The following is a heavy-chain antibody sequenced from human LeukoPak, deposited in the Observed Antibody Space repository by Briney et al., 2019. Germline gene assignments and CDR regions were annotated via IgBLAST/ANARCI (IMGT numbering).Heavy chain of an antibody. J-gene: IGHJ5*02. CDR2: IYYSGTT. CDR1: GGSISTGAYY. V-gene: IGHV4-39*01. Sequence: SETLSLTCTVSGGSISTGAYYWGWIRQPPGEGLEWIGSIYYSGTTYYNPSLKSRVTMSIDTSKNQFSLNLRSVTAAATAVYYCARQSTTHNWFGPWGQGTLVTVSS. D-gene: IGHD4-11*01. CDR3: ARQSTTHNWFGP.